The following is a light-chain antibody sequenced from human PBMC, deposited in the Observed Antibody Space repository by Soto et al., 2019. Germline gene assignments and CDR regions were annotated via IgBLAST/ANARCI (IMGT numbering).Light chain of an antibody. Sequence: DIQMTRSPSTLSASVGDRVTITCRASQSISSWLAWYQQKPGKAPKLLIYKASSLESGVPSRFSGSGSGTEFTLTISSLQPDDFATYYCQQYNSYSRFTFGPGTKVDIK. CDR1: QSISSW. J-gene: IGKJ3*01. CDR2: KAS. CDR3: QQYNSYSRFT. V-gene: IGKV1-5*03.